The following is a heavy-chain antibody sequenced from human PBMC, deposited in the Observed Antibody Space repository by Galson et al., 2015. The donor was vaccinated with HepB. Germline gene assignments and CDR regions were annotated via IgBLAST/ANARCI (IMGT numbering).Heavy chain of an antibody. V-gene: IGHV4-59*01. D-gene: IGHD5-18*01. CDR2: IYYSGST. J-gene: IGHJ3*02. CDR1: GGSISSYY. CDR3: ATENGNTAMGYDAFDI. Sequence: SETLSLTCTVSGGSISSYYWSWIRQPPGKGLEWIGYIYYSGSTNYNPSLKSRVTMTEDTSTDTAYMELSSLRSEDTAVYYCATENGNTAMGYDAFDIWGQGTMVTVSS.